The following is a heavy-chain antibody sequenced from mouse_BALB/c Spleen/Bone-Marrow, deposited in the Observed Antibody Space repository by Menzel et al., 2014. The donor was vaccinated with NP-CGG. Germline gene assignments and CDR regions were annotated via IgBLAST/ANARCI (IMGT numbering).Heavy chain of an antibody. Sequence: EVQGVESGGGLVKLGGSLKLSCAASGFTFTSYYMSWVRQTPEKGLELVAAINSNGDNTYYPDTMKGRFTISRDNAKNTLYLQMSSLKSEDTALFYCARRGISTAEGVGAMDYWGQGTSVTVSS. CDR2: INSNGDNT. CDR3: ARRGISTAEGVGAMDY. CDR1: GFTFTSYY. V-gene: IGHV5-6-2*01. D-gene: IGHD1-2*01. J-gene: IGHJ4*01.